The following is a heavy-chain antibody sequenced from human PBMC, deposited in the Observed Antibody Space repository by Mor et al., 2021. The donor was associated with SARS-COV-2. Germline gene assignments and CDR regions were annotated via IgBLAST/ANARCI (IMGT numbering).Heavy chain of an antibody. Sequence: GLEWVGRIKSKTNGGTTDSAAPVKDRFTISRDDSKNTLYLHMNSLKTEDTAVYYCTTNFMITFGGVIVRHTDYWGQGTL. V-gene: IGHV3-15*01. J-gene: IGHJ4*02. CDR3: TTNFMITFGGVIVRHTDY. CDR2: IKSKTNGGTT. D-gene: IGHD3-16*02.